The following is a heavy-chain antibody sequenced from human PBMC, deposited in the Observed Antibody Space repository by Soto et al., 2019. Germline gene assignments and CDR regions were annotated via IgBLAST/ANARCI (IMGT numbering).Heavy chain of an antibody. CDR2: INAGNGNT. CDR1: GYTFTSYA. J-gene: IGHJ6*02. D-gene: IGHD3-10*01. V-gene: IGHV1-3*01. CDR3: ARARGVITYYYYYGMDV. Sequence: ASVKVSCKASGYTFTSYAMHWVRQAPGKRLEWMGWINAGNGNTKYSQKFQGRVTITRDTSASTAYMELSSLRSEDTAVYYCARARGVITYYYYYGMDVWGQGTTVTVSS.